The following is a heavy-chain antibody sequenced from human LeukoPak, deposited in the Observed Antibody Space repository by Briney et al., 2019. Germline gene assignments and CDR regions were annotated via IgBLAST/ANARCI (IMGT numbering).Heavy chain of an antibody. Sequence: GGSLRLSCAASGFTFSSYSMNWVRQAPGKGLEWGSSISSSSSYIYYADSVKGRFTISRDNAKNSLYLQMNSLRAEDTAVYYCARSKTTVVTGVFDYWGQGTLVTVSS. CDR3: ARSKTTVVTGVFDY. CDR1: GFTFSSYS. D-gene: IGHD4-23*01. J-gene: IGHJ4*02. CDR2: ISSSSSYI. V-gene: IGHV3-21*01.